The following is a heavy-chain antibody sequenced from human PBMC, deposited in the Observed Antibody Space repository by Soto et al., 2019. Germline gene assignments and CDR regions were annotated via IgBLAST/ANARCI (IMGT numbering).Heavy chain of an antibody. V-gene: IGHV1-69*02. CDR1: GGTFSSYT. CDR3: ARRVQGYCSGGSFVD. D-gene: IGHD2-15*01. Sequence: QVQLVQSGAEVKKPGSSVKVSCKASGGTFSSYTISWVRQAPGQGLEWMGRIIPILGIANYAQKFQGRVTITADKSTSTAYMELSSLRSEDTAVYYCARRVQGYCSGGSFVDWGQGTLVTVSS. J-gene: IGHJ4*02. CDR2: IIPILGIA.